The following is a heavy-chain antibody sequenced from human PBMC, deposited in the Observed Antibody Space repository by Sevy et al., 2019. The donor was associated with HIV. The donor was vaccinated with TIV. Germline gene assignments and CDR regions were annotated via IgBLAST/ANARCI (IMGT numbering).Heavy chain of an antibody. CDR2: ISPNSGGT. V-gene: IGHV1-2*06. D-gene: IGHD3-10*01. CDR3: ARASGPTVGAYFDY. J-gene: IGHJ4*02. CDR1: GYSFTAYF. Sequence: ASMKVSCRASGYSFTAYFLHWVRQAPGQGLEWMGRISPNSGGTVYAQNFQGRVTMTRDTSGTTAYMEVTRLKSDHTALYYCARASGPTVGAYFDYWGQGTLVTVSS.